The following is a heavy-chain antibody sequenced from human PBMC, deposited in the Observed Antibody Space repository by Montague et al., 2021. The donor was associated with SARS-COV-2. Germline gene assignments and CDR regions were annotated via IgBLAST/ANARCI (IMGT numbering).Heavy chain of an antibody. CDR3: ARGRGYTGYDSD. CDR1: GGSMNSGGYY. D-gene: IGHD5-12*01. Sequence: TLSLTCTVSGGSMNSGGYYWSWIRQHPGKGLEWIGYIYYTGSTFYNPSLKSRLTMSVDTSQNQFSLRLISAAAADTAVYYCARGRGYTGYDSDWGRGTLVTVTS. CDR2: IYYTGST. V-gene: IGHV4-31*03. J-gene: IGHJ4*02.